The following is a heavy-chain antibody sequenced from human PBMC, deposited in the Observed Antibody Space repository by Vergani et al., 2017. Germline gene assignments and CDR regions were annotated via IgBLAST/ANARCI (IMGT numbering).Heavy chain of an antibody. D-gene: IGHD1-26*01. V-gene: IGHV4-39*07. CDR3: ARDPKGSTHDY. CDR2: IYYSGNT. CDR1: GGSISSSNYY. J-gene: IGHJ4*02. Sequence: QLQLQESGPGLVKPSETLSLTCTVSGGSISSSNYYWGWIRQPPGKGLAWIGNIYYSGNTYYNPSLESRVTISVDTSKNQFPLKLGSVTAADTAVYCCARDPKGSTHDYWGQGTLVTVSS.